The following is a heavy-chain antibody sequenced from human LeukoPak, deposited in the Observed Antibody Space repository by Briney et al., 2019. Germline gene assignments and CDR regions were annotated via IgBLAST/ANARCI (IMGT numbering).Heavy chain of an antibody. D-gene: IGHD2-15*01. CDR3: ARDKCSGGSCYLYFDY. J-gene: IGHJ4*02. Sequence: GGSLRLSCAASGFTFSSYSMSWVRQAPGKGLEWVSSISSSSSYIYYADSVKGRFTISRDNAKNSLYLQMNSLRAEDTAVYYCARDKCSGGSCYLYFDYWGQGTLVTVSS. CDR1: GFTFSSYS. V-gene: IGHV3-21*01. CDR2: ISSSSSYI.